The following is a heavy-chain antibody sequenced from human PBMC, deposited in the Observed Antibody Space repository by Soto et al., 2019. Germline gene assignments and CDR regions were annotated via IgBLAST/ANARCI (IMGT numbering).Heavy chain of an antibody. J-gene: IGHJ4*02. CDR2: ISGSGGGT. D-gene: IGHD6-19*01. CDR1: GFTFSRYD. CDR3: ARGWNYFDY. Sequence: EVQVLESGGGLVQPGESLRHSCVASGFTFSRYDMTWVRQAPGKGLEWVSGISGSGGGTYYADSVKGRFTISRDNSKNTLDLQMNSLRAEDTAVYYCARGWNYFDYWGQGTLVTVSS. V-gene: IGHV3-23*01.